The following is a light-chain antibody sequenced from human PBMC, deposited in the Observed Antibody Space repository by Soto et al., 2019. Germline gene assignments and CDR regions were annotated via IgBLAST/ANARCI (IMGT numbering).Light chain of an antibody. CDR3: QQYDSYPLT. V-gene: IGKV1-16*02. J-gene: IGKJ4*01. CDR1: QGISNY. CDR2: AAS. Sequence: DIQMTQSPSSLSASVGDRVTITCRASQGISNYLAWFQQQPGKAPKSLIYAASNLQTGVPSKFSGSASGTSGTDFTLTISSLQSEDSATYYCQQYDSYPLTFGGGTKVEIK.